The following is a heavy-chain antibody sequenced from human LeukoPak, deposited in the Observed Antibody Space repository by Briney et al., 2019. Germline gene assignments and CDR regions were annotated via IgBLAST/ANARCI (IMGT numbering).Heavy chain of an antibody. CDR2: IDPSGGST. V-gene: IGHV1-46*01. D-gene: IGHD2-15*01. Sequence: GASVKVSCKASGYTFTSYYIVWVRQPPGQGLEWMGRIDPSGGSTSYAQKFQGRVTMTRGTSTSTVYMELSSLISEDTAVYYCARNSGSGFDYWGQGTLVTVSS. CDR3: ARNSGSGFDY. J-gene: IGHJ4*02. CDR1: GYTFTSYY.